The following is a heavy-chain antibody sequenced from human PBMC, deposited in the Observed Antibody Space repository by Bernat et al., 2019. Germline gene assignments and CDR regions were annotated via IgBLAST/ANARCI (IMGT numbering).Heavy chain of an antibody. CDR3: AKGLLTFGGVSVGFGGFDY. V-gene: IGHV3-23*01. CDR2: ISGSGGST. J-gene: IGHJ4*02. Sequence: EVQLLESGGGLVQPGGSLRLSCAASGFTFSSYAMSWVRQAPGKGLEWVSAISGSGGSTYYADSVKGRFTISRDNSKNTLYLQMNSLRAEDTAVYYCAKGLLTFGGVSVGFGGFDYWGQGTLVTVSS. CDR1: GFTFSSYA. D-gene: IGHD3-16*02.